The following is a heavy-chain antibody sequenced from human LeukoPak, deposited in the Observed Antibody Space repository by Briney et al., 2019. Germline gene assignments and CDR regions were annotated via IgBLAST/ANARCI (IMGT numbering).Heavy chain of an antibody. CDR2: IYSGGTT. CDR3: ARDSTSYYFDY. D-gene: IGHD6-6*01. CDR1: GFTVNSNH. V-gene: IGHV3-66*01. Sequence: GGSLRLSYAASGFTVNSNHMNWVRQAPGKGLEWVSIIYSGGTTHYADSVEGRFTVSKDSSVNTVYLQLNSLRAEDTGLYYCARDSTSYYFDYWGQGTPVTVSS. J-gene: IGHJ4*02.